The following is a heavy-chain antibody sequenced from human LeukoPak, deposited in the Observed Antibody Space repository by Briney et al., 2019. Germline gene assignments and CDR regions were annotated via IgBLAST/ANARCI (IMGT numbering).Heavy chain of an antibody. J-gene: IGHJ4*02. D-gene: IGHD1-26*01. CDR3: ASSGSYRLINYYFDY. CDR2: ISSSSSYI. V-gene: IGHV3-21*04. CDR1: GFTFSSYS. Sequence: NPGGSLRLSCAASGFTFSSYSMNWVRQAPGKGLEWVSSISSSSSYIYYADSVKGRFTISRDISKNTLYLQMNSLRAEDTAVYYCASSGSYRLINYYFDYWSQGTLVTVSS.